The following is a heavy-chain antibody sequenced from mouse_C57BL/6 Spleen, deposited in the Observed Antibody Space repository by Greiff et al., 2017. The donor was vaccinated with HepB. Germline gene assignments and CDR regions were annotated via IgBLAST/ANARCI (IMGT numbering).Heavy chain of an antibody. CDR2: IDPSDSYT. CDR3: ASQVVATDYAMDY. V-gene: IGHV1-69*01. J-gene: IGHJ4*01. D-gene: IGHD1-1*01. Sequence: QVQLQQPGAELVMPGASVKLSCKASGYTFTSYWMHWVKQRPGQGLEWIGEIDPSDSYTNYNQKFKGKSTLTVDKSSSTAYMQLSSLTSEDSAVYYCASQVVATDYAMDYWGQGTSVTVSS. CDR1: GYTFTSYW.